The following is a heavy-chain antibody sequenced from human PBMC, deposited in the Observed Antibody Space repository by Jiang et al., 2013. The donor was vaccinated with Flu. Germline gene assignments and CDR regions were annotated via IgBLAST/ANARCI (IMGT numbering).Heavy chain of an antibody. J-gene: IGHJ6*04. Sequence: PGLVKPSETLSLTCTVSGGSISSYYWSWIRQPPGKGLEWIGYIYYSGSTNYNPSLKSRVTISVDTSKNQFSLKLSSVTAADTAVYYCARDPRLPPYYYYGMDVWGKGTTVTVSS. CDR2: IYYSGST. D-gene: IGHD1-1*01. CDR3: ARDPRLPPYYYYGMDV. CDR1: GGSISSYY. V-gene: IGHV4-59*01.